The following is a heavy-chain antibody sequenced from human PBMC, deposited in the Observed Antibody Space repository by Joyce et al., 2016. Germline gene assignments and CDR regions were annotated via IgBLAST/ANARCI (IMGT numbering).Heavy chain of an antibody. CDR3: AREGPYGDYAGY. J-gene: IGHJ4*02. D-gene: IGHD4-17*01. CDR1: GGSFSGYY. CDR2: SNHSGST. V-gene: IGHV4-34*01. Sequence: QVQLQQWGAGLLKPSETLSLTCAVYGGSFSGYYWSWIRQPPGKGLEWIGESNHSGSTKYNPSPKSRVTFSVDTSKNQFSLKLSSVTAADTAVYYCAREGPYGDYAGYWGQGTLVTVSS.